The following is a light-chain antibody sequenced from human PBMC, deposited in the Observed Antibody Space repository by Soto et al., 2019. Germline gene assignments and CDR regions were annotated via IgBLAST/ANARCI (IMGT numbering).Light chain of an antibody. J-gene: IGKJ1*01. CDR1: QSMNSW. CDR3: LRYNAFSQT. V-gene: IGKV1-5*01. CDR2: DAS. Sequence: GDRVTITCRASQSMNSWLAWYQQKPGEAPKVLIYDASSLESGVASRFSGSGSGTEFTLTIGSLQPEDFATYYCLRYNAFSQTFGQGTKV.